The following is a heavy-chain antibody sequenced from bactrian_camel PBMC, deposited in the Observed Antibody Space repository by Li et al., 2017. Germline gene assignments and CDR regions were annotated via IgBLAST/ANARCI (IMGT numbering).Heavy chain of an antibody. J-gene: IGHJ4*01. CDR1: GYGSSGYC. CDR3: VASVGCGNPAGFYY. Sequence: DVQLVESGGGSVQAGGSLRLSCIVSGYGSSGYCMGWFRQAPGKEREGVATISVGGDSTFYADSVKGRFTIARDNAKNTVYLQMNSLRPEDTAMYRCVASVGCGNPAGFYYWGQGTQVTVS. CDR2: ISVGGDST. V-gene: IGHV3S40*01. D-gene: IGHD1*01.